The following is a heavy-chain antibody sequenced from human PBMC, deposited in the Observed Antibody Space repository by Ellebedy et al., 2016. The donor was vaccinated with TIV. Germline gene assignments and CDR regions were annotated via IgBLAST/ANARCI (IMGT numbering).Heavy chain of an antibody. CDR2: ISARAQST. CDR3: AKYRGADVETDTLTD. Sequence: GESLKISCAGSGFSFSGYAMSWVRQAPGKGLEWVSGISARAQSTSYAESVKGRFTISSDNSKNTLYLQMSSLRVEDTALYYCAKYRGADVETDTLTDWGPGTLVTVSS. D-gene: IGHD5-18*01. V-gene: IGHV3-23*01. CDR1: GFSFSGYA. J-gene: IGHJ4*02.